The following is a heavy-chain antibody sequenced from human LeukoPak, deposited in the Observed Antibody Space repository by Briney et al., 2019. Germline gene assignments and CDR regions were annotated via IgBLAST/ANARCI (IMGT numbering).Heavy chain of an antibody. Sequence: SGTLSLTCAVSGGSISSSNWWSWVRQPPGKGLEWIGEIYHSGSTNYNPSLKSRVTISVDKSKNQFSLKLSSVTAADTAVYYCAIPGYYDSSGYSPPSFDYWGQGTLVTVSS. CDR3: AIPGYYDSSGYSPPSFDY. CDR1: GGSISSSNW. D-gene: IGHD3-22*01. J-gene: IGHJ4*02. V-gene: IGHV4-4*02. CDR2: IYHSGST.